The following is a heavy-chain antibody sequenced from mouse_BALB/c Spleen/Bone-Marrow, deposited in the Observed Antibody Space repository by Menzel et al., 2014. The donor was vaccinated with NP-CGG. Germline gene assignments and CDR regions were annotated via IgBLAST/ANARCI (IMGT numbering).Heavy chain of an antibody. CDR1: GYSFTGYT. J-gene: IGHJ2*01. V-gene: IGHV1-18*01. CDR2: INPYNGGT. Sequence: EVQGVESGPELVKPGASTKISCKASGYSFTGYTMNWVKQSHGKNLEWIGLINPYNGGTSYNQKFKGKATLTVDKSSSTAYMELLSLTSEDSAVYYCARVYYGSSSFYFDYWGQGTTLTVSS. CDR3: ARVYYGSSSFYFDY. D-gene: IGHD1-1*01.